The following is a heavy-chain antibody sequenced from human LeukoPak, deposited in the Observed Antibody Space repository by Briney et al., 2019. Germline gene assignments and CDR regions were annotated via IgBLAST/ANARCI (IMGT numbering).Heavy chain of an antibody. CDR3: ARDFYDSGGYLPDV. CDR2: IGGSGAHT. D-gene: IGHD3-22*01. V-gene: IGHV3-23*01. J-gene: IGHJ6*02. Sequence: GGSLRLSRATSGFTFNNFAMSWVRQAPEKGLEWVSAIGGSGAHTYYADSVKGRFTISRDNAKNTLYLQMNSLRAEDTAIYYCARDFYDSGGYLPDVWGQGTTVTVSS. CDR1: GFTFNNFA.